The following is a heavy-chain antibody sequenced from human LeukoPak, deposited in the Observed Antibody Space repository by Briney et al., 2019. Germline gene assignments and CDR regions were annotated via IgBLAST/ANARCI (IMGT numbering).Heavy chain of an antibody. Sequence: GGSLRLSCTASGFTFGDYAMSWVRQAPGEGLVWVGFIRSKAYGGTTEYAASVKGRFTISRYDSKSIAYLQMNSLKTEDTAVYYCTRGGYYYGSGSSNNWGQGTLVTVSS. CDR3: TRGGYYYGSGSSNN. V-gene: IGHV3-49*04. J-gene: IGHJ4*02. D-gene: IGHD3-10*01. CDR1: GFTFGDYA. CDR2: IRSKAYGGTT.